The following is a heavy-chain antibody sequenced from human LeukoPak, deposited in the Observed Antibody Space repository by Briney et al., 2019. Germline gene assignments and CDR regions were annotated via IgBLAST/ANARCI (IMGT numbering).Heavy chain of an antibody. D-gene: IGHD3-10*01. V-gene: IGHV4-34*01. CDR2: INHSGST. J-gene: IGHJ4*02. CDR3: ARRGLLWFGDHYFDY. CDR1: GGSFSGYY. Sequence: SETLSLTCAVYGGSFSGYYWSWIRQPPGKGLEWIGEINHSGSTNYNPSLKSRVTISVDTSKNQFSLKLSSVTAADTAVYYCARRGLLWFGDHYFDYWGQGTLVTVSS.